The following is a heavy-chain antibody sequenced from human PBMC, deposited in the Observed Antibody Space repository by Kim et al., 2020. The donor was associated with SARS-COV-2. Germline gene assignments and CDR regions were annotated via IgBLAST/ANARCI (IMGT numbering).Heavy chain of an antibody. J-gene: IGHJ4*02. CDR3: ARGLASEFYFDF. Sequence: TYSPSSEGHVTISVDKTINPAYLQLSGLKASDTAIYYCARGLASEFYFDFWGQGTLVTVSS. V-gene: IGHV5-51*01.